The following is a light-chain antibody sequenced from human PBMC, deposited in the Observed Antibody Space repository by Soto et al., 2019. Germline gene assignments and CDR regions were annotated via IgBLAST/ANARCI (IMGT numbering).Light chain of an antibody. CDR3: QKYNSAPRT. CDR1: QGISNY. CDR2: AAS. Sequence: DIQMTQSPSSLSASVGDRVTITCRASQGISNYLAWYQQKPGKVPKLLIYAASTLQSGVPSRFSGGGSATDFTLTISSLQPEDVATYYRQKYNSAPRTFGQGTKVEIK. V-gene: IGKV1-27*01. J-gene: IGKJ1*01.